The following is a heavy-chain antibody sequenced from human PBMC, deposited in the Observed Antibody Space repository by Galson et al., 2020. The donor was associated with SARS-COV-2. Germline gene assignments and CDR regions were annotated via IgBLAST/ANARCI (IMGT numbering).Heavy chain of an antibody. D-gene: IGHD3-16*01. CDR1: GGSISTYY. CDR3: ARGGRWPHRTHAFDI. V-gene: IGHV4-59*01. CDR2: VYYSGST. Sequence: SETLSLTCTVSGGSISTYYWSWIRQPPGKGLEWIGCVYYSGSTDYNPSLEGRVTISVDTSTNQFSLKLSSVTTADTAMYFCARGGRWPHRTHAFDIWGQGTMVTVSS. J-gene: IGHJ3*02.